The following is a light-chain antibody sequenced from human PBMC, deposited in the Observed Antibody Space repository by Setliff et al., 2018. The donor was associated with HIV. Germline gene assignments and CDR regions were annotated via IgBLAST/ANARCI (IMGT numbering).Light chain of an antibody. CDR3: CSYSRGSTYV. Sequence: QSVLPQPASVTGAPGQSITISCTGTSNDIGRFNYVSRYKQFPGKGPTLVIFDVHQRPSGVSNRFSGSKSGNIASLIISGLQAEDEADYFCCSYSRGSTYVFGTGTKVTVL. V-gene: IGLV2-14*03. CDR2: DVH. J-gene: IGLJ1*01. CDR1: SNDIGRFNY.